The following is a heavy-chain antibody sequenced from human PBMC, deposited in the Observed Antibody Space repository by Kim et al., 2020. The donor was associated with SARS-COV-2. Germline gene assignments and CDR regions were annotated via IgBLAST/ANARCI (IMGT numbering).Heavy chain of an antibody. D-gene: IGHD3-10*01. CDR2: IYYSGST. J-gene: IGHJ5*02. Sequence: SETLSLTCTVSGGSISSGGYYWSWIRQHPGKGLEWIGYIYYSGSTYYNPSLKSRVTISVDTSKNQFSLKLSSVTAADTAVYYCARERITMVRGVIEENWFDPWGQGTLVTVSS. V-gene: IGHV4-31*03. CDR3: ARERITMVRGVIEENWFDP. CDR1: GGSISSGGYY.